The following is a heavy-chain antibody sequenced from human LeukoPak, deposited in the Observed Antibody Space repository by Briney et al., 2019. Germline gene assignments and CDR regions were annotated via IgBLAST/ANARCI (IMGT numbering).Heavy chain of an antibody. CDR1: GYTFTSYG. CDR3: ARFNVPLYSSGTDAFDI. CDR2: ISAYNGNT. V-gene: IGHV1-18*01. J-gene: IGHJ3*02. D-gene: IGHD6-19*01. Sequence: EASVKVSCKASGYTFTSYGISWVRQAPGQGLEWMGWISAYNGNTNYAQKLQGRVTMTTDTSTSTAYMELRSLRSDDTAVYYCARFNVPLYSSGTDAFDIWGQGTMVTVSS.